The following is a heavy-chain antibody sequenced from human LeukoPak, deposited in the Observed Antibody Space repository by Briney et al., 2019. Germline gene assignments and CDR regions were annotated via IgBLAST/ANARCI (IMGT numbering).Heavy chain of an antibody. CDR3: ARDGPYYDFWSGYSTYYYMDV. Sequence: PGGSLRLSCAASGFTVSSNYMSWVRQAPGKGLEWVSVIYSGGSTYYAHSVKGRFTISRDNSKNTLYLQMNSLRAEDTAVYYCARDGPYYDFWSGYSTYYYMDVWGKGTTVTVSS. J-gene: IGHJ6*03. D-gene: IGHD3-3*01. V-gene: IGHV3-53*01. CDR2: IYSGGST. CDR1: GFTVSSNY.